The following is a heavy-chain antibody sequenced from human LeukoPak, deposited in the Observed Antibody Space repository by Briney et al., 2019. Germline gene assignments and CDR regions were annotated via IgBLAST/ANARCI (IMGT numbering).Heavy chain of an antibody. V-gene: IGHV1-46*01. CDR3: ARDFSREPGNIGYLLH. CDR2: INPSDGRT. J-gene: IGHJ4*02. CDR1: GYTFSSYC. D-gene: IGHD2/OR15-2a*01. Sequence: ASVKVSCKASGYTFSSYCMHWVRQAPGQGLEWMGIINPSDGRTTYAQNFQARVTMTRDTSTSTVYMGLSSLRSEDTAVYYCARDFSREPGNIGYLLHWGQGTLVTVSS.